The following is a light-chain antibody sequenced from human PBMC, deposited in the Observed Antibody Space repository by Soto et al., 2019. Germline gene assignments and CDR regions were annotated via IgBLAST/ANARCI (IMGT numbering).Light chain of an antibody. CDR1: QTITTH. V-gene: IGKV1-39*01. CDR2: AAS. CDR3: QQSYSNTKT. J-gene: IGKJ5*01. Sequence: DIQMTKSPSSLSASVGDRVTITCRASQTITTHVNWYQQKPGKAPKLLIYAASSLQSGVPSRFSGSGYGTDFTLTISSMQHEDFATYYCQQSYSNTKTFGHGTRLEIK.